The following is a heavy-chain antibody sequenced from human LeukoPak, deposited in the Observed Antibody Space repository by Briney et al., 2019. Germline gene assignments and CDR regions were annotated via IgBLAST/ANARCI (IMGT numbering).Heavy chain of an antibody. Sequence: GGSLRLSCAASGFTVSSNYMSWVRQAPGKGLEWVSVIYSGGSTYYADSVKGRFTISRDNSKNTLYLQMNSLRAEDTAVYYCAKGGHYDILTGYYNQGAFDIWGQGTMVTVSS. V-gene: IGHV3-53*01. J-gene: IGHJ3*02. CDR1: GFTVSSNY. CDR2: IYSGGST. CDR3: AKGGHYDILTGYYNQGAFDI. D-gene: IGHD3-9*01.